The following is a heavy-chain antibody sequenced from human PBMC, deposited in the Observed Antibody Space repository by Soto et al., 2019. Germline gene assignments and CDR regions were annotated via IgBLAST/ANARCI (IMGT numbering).Heavy chain of an antibody. CDR3: ARPTVTTPSEYYYMDV. V-gene: IGHV3-21*01. CDR2: ISSSSSYI. J-gene: IGHJ6*03. CDR1: GFNFSSYA. Sequence: EEQLVESGGGLVKPGGSLRLSCAASGFNFSSYALTWVRQAPGKGLEWVTSISSSSSYIHYADSVKGRFTISRDNAKNSLYLQMNSLRAEATAVYYCARPTVTTPSEYYYMDVWGKGTTVTVSS. D-gene: IGHD4-17*01.